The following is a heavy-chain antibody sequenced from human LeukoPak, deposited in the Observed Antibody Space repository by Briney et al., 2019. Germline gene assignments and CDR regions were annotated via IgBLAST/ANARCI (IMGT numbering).Heavy chain of an antibody. CDR3: TREKQSVSDY. D-gene: IGHD3-3*01. CDR1: GGSISSYY. J-gene: IGHJ4*02. V-gene: IGHV4-4*07. CDR2: IYTSGST. Sequence: PSETLSLTCTVSGGSISSYYWSWIRQPAGKGLEWIGRIYTSGSTTYNPSLKSRVTMSADTSKNQLSLQLSSVTAADTAVYYCTREKQSVSDYWGQGILVTVSS.